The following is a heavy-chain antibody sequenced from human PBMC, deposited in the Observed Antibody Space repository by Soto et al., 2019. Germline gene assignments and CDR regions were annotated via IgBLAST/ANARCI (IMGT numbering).Heavy chain of an antibody. CDR3: AKDMTDFAGYYFDY. J-gene: IGHJ4*02. CDR2: ISWNSGSI. Sequence: PGGSLRLSCAASGFTFDDYAMHWVRQAPGKGLEWVSGISWNSGSIGYADSVKGRFTISRDNAKNSLYLQMNSLRAEDTALYYCAKDMTDFAGYYFDYWGQGTLVTVSS. D-gene: IGHD3-3*01. V-gene: IGHV3-9*01. CDR1: GFTFDDYA.